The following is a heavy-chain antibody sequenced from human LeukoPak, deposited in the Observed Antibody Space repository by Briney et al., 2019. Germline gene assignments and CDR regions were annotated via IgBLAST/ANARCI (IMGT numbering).Heavy chain of an antibody. CDR1: GFTFSSYS. Sequence: GGSLRLSCAASGFTFSSYSMNWVRQAPGKGLEWVSYISSSSSTIYYADSVKGRFTISRDNAKNSLYLQMNSLRAEDTAVYYCARDGTTVTTGYLDYWGQETLVTVSS. D-gene: IGHD4-17*01. CDR3: ARDGTTVTTGYLDY. V-gene: IGHV3-48*04. CDR2: ISSSSSTI. J-gene: IGHJ4*02.